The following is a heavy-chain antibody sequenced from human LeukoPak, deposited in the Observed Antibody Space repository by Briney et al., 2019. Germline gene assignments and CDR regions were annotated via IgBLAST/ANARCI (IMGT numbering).Heavy chain of an antibody. CDR1: GFTFSSYA. J-gene: IGHJ4*02. V-gene: IGHV3-30*04. Sequence: GGSLRLSCAASGFTFSSYAMHWVRQAPGKGLEWVTVISYDGSNKYYADSVKGRFTISRDNSKNTLYLQINSLRAEDTALYYCAKSDSSGYYLGGWGQGTLVTVSS. CDR3: AKSDSSGYYLGG. CDR2: ISYDGSNK. D-gene: IGHD3-22*01.